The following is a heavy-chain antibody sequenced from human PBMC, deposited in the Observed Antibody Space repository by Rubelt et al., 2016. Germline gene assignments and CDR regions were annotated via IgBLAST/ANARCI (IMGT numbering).Heavy chain of an antibody. Sequence: VESGGGLVQPGGSLRLSCAASGFTFSSSDMHWVRQATGKGLEWISAIGTIGDTYYPDSVKGRFTISRDDAKNSLYLQMNSLTAGDTGVYYCARGYCNGGSCYLFDYWGQGALVTVSS. J-gene: IGHJ4*02. CDR1: GFTFSSSD. V-gene: IGHV3-13*01. CDR2: IGTIGDT. CDR3: ARGYCNGGSCYLFDY. D-gene: IGHD2-15*01.